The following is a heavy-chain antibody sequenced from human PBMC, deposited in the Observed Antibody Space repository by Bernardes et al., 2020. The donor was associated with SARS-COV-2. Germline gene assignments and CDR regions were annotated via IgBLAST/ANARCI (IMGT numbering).Heavy chain of an antibody. CDR2: INVAATTT. V-gene: IGHV3-23*01. Sequence: GGSLRLSCAASGFTFTSYAMTWVRQAPGKGLEWVSGINVAATTTYYADSVRGRFTLSRDNSKNTVYLQMDSLRAEDTAIYYCARWGGGSGWYRDPFDIWGQGTMVTVSS. D-gene: IGHD6-19*01. J-gene: IGHJ3*02. CDR1: GFTFTSYA. CDR3: ARWGGGSGWYRDPFDI.